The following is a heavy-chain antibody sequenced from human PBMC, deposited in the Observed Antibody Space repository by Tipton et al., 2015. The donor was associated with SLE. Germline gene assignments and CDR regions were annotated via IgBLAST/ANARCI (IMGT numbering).Heavy chain of an antibody. V-gene: IGHV4-61*02. CDR2: IYTSGST. CDR3: ASSSSSRFDC. Sequence: TLSLTCTVSGGSISSGSYYWSWIRQPAGKGLEWIGRIYTSGSTNYNPSLKSRVTISVDTSKNQFSLKLSSVTAADTAVYYCASSSSSRFDCWGQGTLVTVSS. D-gene: IGHD6-6*01. CDR1: GGSISSGSYY. J-gene: IGHJ4*02.